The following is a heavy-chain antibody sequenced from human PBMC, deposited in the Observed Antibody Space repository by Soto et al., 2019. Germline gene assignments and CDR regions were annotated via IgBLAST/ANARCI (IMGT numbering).Heavy chain of an antibody. Sequence: GGSLRLSCAASGFTFSSYAMHWVRQAPGKGLEYVSAISSNGGSTYYANSVKGRFTISRDNSKNTLYLQMGSLRAEDMAVYYCARDRAPWVAAGFYFDYWGQGTLVTVSS. V-gene: IGHV3-64*01. CDR1: GFTFSSYA. D-gene: IGHD6-13*01. CDR3: ARDRAPWVAAGFYFDY. CDR2: ISSNGGST. J-gene: IGHJ4*02.